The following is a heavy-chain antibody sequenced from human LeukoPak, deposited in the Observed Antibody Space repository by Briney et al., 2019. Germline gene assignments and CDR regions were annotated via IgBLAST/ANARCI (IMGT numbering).Heavy chain of an antibody. Sequence: SETLSLTCTVSGGSISSSSYYWGWIRQPPGKGLEWIGSIYYSGSTYYNPSLKSRVTISVDTSKNQFYLKLSSVTAADTAVYFCARPLISPAKWFDPLGRGTLVTVSS. D-gene: IGHD2-15*01. CDR2: IYYSGST. V-gene: IGHV4-39*01. J-gene: IGHJ5*02. CDR1: GGSISSSSYY. CDR3: ARPLISPAKWFDP.